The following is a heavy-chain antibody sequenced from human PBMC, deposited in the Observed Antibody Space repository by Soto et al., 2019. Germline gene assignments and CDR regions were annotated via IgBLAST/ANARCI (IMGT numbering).Heavy chain of an antibody. CDR2: ISGGGGST. V-gene: IGHV3-23*01. Sequence: GGSLRLSCAASGFTFSSYAMSWVRQAPGKGLEWVSAISGGGGSTYYADSVKGRFTISRDNSKNTLYLQMNSLRAEDTAVYYCAKEGPLSGSHSTDYWGQGTLVTAPQ. CDR3: AKEGPLSGSHSTDY. D-gene: IGHD1-26*01. CDR1: GFTFSSYA. J-gene: IGHJ4*02.